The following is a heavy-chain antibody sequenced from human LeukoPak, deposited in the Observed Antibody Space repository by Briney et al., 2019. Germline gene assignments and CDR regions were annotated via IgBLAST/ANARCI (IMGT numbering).Heavy chain of an antibody. CDR3: ARGPPVYSNGDYFDY. J-gene: IGHJ4*02. Sequence: PGGSLRLSCAASGFTFSSYSMNCVRQAPGKGLEWVSYISSSSSTIYYADSVKGRFTISRDNAKNSLYLQMNSLRAEDTAVYYCARGPPVYSNGDYFDYWGQGTLVTVSS. D-gene: IGHD4-11*01. V-gene: IGHV3-48*01. CDR1: GFTFSSYS. CDR2: ISSSSSTI.